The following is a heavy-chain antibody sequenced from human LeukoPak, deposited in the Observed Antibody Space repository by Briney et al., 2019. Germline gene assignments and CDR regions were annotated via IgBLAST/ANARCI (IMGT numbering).Heavy chain of an antibody. CDR1: GFTFSSYA. CDR2: ISSNGSST. Sequence: GGSLRLSCAASGFTFSSYAMHWVRQAPGKGLEYVSAISSNGSSTYYANSVKGRFTISRDNSKNTLYLQMGSLRAEDMAVYYCARDWNYYDSSGFDGGMDVWGQGTTVTVSS. CDR3: ARDWNYYDSSGFDGGMDV. D-gene: IGHD3-22*01. V-gene: IGHV3-64*01. J-gene: IGHJ6*02.